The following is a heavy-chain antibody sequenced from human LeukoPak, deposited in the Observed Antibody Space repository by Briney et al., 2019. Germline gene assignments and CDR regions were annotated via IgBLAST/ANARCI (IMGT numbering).Heavy chain of an antibody. Sequence: ASVKVSCKASGYTFRNFAMNWVRQAPGQGLEWVGWINTNTGNPTYAQGFTGRFVFSLDTSVSTAYLQISSLKAEDTAVYYCAREYYDTLTGFYTGEYFQHWGQGTLVTVSS. CDR2: INTNTGNP. J-gene: IGHJ1*01. D-gene: IGHD3-9*01. CDR1: GYTFRNFA. V-gene: IGHV7-4-1*02. CDR3: AREYYDTLTGFYTGEYFQH.